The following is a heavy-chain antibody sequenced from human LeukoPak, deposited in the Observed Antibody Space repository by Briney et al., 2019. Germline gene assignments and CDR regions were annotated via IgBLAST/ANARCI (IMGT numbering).Heavy chain of an antibody. CDR1: AGSISSYY. J-gene: IGHJ4*02. CDR3: ARGGGRSTFDY. CDR2: IYSSGST. D-gene: IGHD3-10*01. V-gene: IGHV4-4*07. Sequence: SETLFLTCTVSAGSISSYYWSWIRQPAGKGLEWIGRIYSSGSTNYNPSLKSRVAMSVDTSKSQFSLKLSSMTAADTAVYYCARGGGRSTFDYWGQGTLVTVSS.